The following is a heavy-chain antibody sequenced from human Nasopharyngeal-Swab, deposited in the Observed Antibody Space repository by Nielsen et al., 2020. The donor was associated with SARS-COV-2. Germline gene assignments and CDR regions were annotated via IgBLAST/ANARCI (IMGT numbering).Heavy chain of an antibody. CDR3: ARGGRLRYFDWSYYYYGMDV. CDR1: GGSFSGYY. CDR2: INHSGRT. D-gene: IGHD3-9*01. V-gene: IGHV4-34*01. J-gene: IGHJ6*02. Sequence: SETLSLTCAVYGGSFSGYYWSWIRQPPGKGLEWIGEINHSGRTNYNPSLKSRVTISVDTSKNQFSLKLSSVTAADTAVYYCARGGRLRYFDWSYYYYGMDVWGQGTTVTVSS.